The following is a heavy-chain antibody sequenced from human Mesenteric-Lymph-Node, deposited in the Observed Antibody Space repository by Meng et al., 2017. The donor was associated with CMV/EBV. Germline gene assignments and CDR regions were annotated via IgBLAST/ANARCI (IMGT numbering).Heavy chain of an antibody. J-gene: IGHJ4*02. Sequence: YAGSFSGYAWRWIRQPPGKGLEWIGEINHSGSTNYNPSLKSRVTISVDTSKNQFSLKLSSVTAADTAVYYCARMKGGSGSYYRNFDYWGQGTLVTVSS. CDR2: INHSGST. CDR3: ARMKGGSGSYYRNFDY. D-gene: IGHD3-10*01. CDR1: AGSFSGYA. V-gene: IGHV4-34*01.